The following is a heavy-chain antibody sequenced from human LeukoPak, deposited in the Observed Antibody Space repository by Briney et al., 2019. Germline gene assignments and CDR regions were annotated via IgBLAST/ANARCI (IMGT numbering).Heavy chain of an antibody. Sequence: SETLSLTCTVSGGSISNGDHYWSWIRQHPGKGLEWVGHIYYSGSTYYNPSLKSRVTISVDTSKNQFSLKLSSVTAADTAVYYCATDRRGYSYAGWFDPWGQGTLVTVSS. V-gene: IGHV4-31*03. CDR2: IYYSGST. D-gene: IGHD5-18*01. J-gene: IGHJ5*02. CDR3: ATDRRGYSYAGWFDP. CDR1: GGSISNGDHY.